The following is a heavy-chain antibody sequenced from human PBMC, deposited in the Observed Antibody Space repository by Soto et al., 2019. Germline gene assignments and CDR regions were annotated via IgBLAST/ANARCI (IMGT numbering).Heavy chain of an antibody. CDR1: GFTFSSYG. V-gene: IGHV3-33*01. CDR2: IWYDGSNK. J-gene: IGHJ2*01. Sequence: QVQLVESGGGVVQPGRSLRLSCAASGFTFSSYGMHWVRQAPGKGLEWVAVIWYDGSNKYYADSVKGRFTISRDNSKNTRYLQMNSRRAEDTAVSYGARDSGIAVAGAYWYVDRWGRGNLVTVSA. CDR3: ARDSGIAVAGAYWYVDR. D-gene: IGHD6-19*01.